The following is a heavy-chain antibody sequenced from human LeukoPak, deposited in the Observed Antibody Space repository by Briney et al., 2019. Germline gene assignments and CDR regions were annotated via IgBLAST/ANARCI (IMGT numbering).Heavy chain of an antibody. D-gene: IGHD2-15*01. CDR1: GGSISSYY. Sequence: SETLSLTCTVSGGSISSYYWSWIRQPPGKGLEWIGYIYHSGSTNYNPSLTSRVTISVDTSKNQFSLKLSSVTAADTAVYYCARHHLYCSGGSCNYYAMAVWGQGTTVTVS. CDR3: ARHHLYCSGGSCNYYAMAV. J-gene: IGHJ6*02. CDR2: IYHSGST. V-gene: IGHV4-59*08.